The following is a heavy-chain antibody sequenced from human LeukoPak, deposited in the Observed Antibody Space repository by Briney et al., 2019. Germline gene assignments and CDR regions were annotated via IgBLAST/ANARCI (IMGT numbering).Heavy chain of an antibody. D-gene: IGHD7-27*01. CDR3: ARGPPKLGNYYYYYGMDV. CDR1: GYTFTSYD. V-gene: IGHV1-8*01. Sequence: ASVKVSCKASGYTFTSYDINWVRQATGQGLEWMGWMNPNSGNTGYAQKFQGRVTMTRNTSISTAYMELSGLRSEDTAVYYCARGPPKLGNYYYYYGMDVWGQGTTVTVSS. CDR2: MNPNSGNT. J-gene: IGHJ6*02.